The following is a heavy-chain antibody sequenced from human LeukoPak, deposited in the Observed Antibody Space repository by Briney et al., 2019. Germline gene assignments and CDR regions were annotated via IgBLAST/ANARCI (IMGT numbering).Heavy chain of an antibody. CDR2: IYYSGTT. J-gene: IGHJ4*02. CDR3: ARINYGDY. CDR1: GYSISNGYY. V-gene: IGHV4-38-2*02. Sequence: SETLSLTCTVSGYSISNGYYWGWMRQPPGKGLEWIGSIYYSGTTYYNPSLKSRVTISVDTSKNQFSLKLSSVTAADTAVYYCARINYGDYWGQGTLVTVSS.